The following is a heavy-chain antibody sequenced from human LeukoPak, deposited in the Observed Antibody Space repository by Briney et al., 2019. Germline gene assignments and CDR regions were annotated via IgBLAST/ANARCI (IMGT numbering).Heavy chain of an antibody. CDR2: INHSGST. J-gene: IGHJ4*02. CDR1: GGSFSGYY. Sequence: SETLSLTCAVYGGSFSGYYWSWIRQPPGKGLEWIGEINHSGSTNYNPSLKSRVTISVDTSKNQFSLKLSSVTAADTAVYYCARSSIAARPFDYWAREPWSPSPQ. CDR3: ARSSIAARPFDY. V-gene: IGHV4-34*01. D-gene: IGHD6-6*01.